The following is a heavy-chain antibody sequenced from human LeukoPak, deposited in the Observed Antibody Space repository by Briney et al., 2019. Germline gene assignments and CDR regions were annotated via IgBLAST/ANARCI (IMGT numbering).Heavy chain of an antibody. CDR3: ARGGTTVTPGLLWFDP. D-gene: IGHD4-17*01. J-gene: IGHJ5*02. Sequence: SETLSLTCTVSGGSISSYYWTWIRQPPGKGLEWIGYIYYPGSTNYNPSLKSRVTMSVDTSKHQFSLKLSSLTAADTAVYYCARGGTTVTPGLLWFDPWGQGTLVTVSS. CDR2: IYYPGST. V-gene: IGHV4-59*01. CDR1: GGSISSYY.